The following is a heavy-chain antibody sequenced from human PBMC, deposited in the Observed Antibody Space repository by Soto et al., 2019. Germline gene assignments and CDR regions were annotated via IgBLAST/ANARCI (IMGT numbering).Heavy chain of an antibody. J-gene: IGHJ5*02. V-gene: IGHV3-11*06. CDR1: GFTFSDYY. CDR2: ISSSSSYT. Sequence: GGSLRLSCAASGFTFSDYYMSWIRQAPGKGLEWVSYISSSSSYTNYADSVKGRFTISRDNAKNSLYLQMNSLRAEDTAVYYCARDRVYYYDSSGLFDPWGQGTLVTVSS. CDR3: ARDRVYYYDSSGLFDP. D-gene: IGHD3-22*01.